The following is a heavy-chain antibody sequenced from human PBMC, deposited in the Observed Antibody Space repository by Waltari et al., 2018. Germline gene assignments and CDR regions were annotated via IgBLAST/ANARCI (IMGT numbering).Heavy chain of an antibody. Sequence: EVQLVQSGGGLVKPGGSLRFSGADAGVTLSSALMNWVSRATGKGLEWVSSISSSSSYIYYADSVKSRFTISRDNAKNSLYLQMNSLRAEDTAVYYCARSIVPRSGFDYWGQGTLVTVSS. V-gene: IGHV3-21*01. CDR3: ARSIVPRSGFDY. D-gene: IGHD6-6*01. J-gene: IGHJ4*02. CDR2: ISSSSSYI. CDR1: GVTLSSAL.